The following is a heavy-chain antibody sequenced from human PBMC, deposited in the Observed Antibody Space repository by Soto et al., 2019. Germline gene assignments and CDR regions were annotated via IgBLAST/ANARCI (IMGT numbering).Heavy chain of an antibody. V-gene: IGHV3-48*03. J-gene: IGHJ4*02. CDR3: AREDGSLYYFDY. CDR1: GFTFSSYE. CDR2: ISSSGSTI. Sequence: EVQLVESGGGLVQPGGSLRLSCAASGFTFSSYEMNWVRQAPGKGLEWVSYISSSGSTIYYADSVKGRFTISRDNAKNSLYLQMNSLRAEDTAVYYCAREDGSLYYFDYLGQGTLVTVSS.